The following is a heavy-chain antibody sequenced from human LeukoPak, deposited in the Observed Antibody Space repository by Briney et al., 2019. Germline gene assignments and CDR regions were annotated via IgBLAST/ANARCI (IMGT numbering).Heavy chain of an antibody. CDR2: IYENGGTT. V-gene: IGHV3-23*01. J-gene: IGHJ4*02. D-gene: IGHD2-2*03. Sequence: GGSLRLSCVGSGFTFRSHAMSWVRQAPEKGLEFVSGIYENGGTTYYADSVKGRFSISRDDSKNTLYLQMDSLRGEDTAVYYCAKDFRIGYSAHFDYWGQGALVTVSS. CDR3: AKDFRIGYSAHFDY. CDR1: GFTFRSHA.